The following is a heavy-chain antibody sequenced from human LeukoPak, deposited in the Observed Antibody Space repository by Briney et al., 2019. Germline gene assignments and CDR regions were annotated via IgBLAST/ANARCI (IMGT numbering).Heavy chain of an antibody. CDR3: ARDQNYYGSRSYSISLGFDY. Sequence: GASVKVSCKASGYTFTSYYMHWVRQAPGQGLEWMGIINPSGGSTSYAQKFQGRVTMTRDTSTSTVYMELSSLRSEDTAVYYCARDQNYYGSRSYSISLGFDYWGQGTLVTVSS. CDR2: INPSGGST. D-gene: IGHD3-10*01. J-gene: IGHJ4*02. CDR1: GYTFTSYY. V-gene: IGHV1-46*01.